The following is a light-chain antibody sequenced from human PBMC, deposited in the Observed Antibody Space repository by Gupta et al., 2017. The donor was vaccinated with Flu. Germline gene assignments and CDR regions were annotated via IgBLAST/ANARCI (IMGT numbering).Light chain of an antibody. CDR3: QQSDDVPRT. CDR1: QTIGNY. V-gene: IGKV1-39*01. J-gene: IGKJ2*02. Sequence: DIQLTQSPSSLSASVGDTIAITCRASQTIGNYLNWYQQKPGQAPKLLIYTTSNLQSEVPSRFSGSGYGTDFTLSITSLQPEDFATYYCQQSDDVPRTFGRGTKLDIK. CDR2: TTS.